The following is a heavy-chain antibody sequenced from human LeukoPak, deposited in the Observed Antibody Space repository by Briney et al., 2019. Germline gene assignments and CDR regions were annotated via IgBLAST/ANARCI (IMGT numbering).Heavy chain of an antibody. CDR2: INPNSGGT. CDR3: VTVIYNGWYYFDS. J-gene: IGHJ4*02. V-gene: IGHV1-2*04. Sequence: ASVKVSCKASGYTFTGYYIHWVRQAPGQGLEWMGWINPNSGGTNYAQKFQGWVTMTRDTSISTAYMELSRLRSDDTAVYYCVTVIYNGWYYFDSWGQGTLVTVSS. D-gene: IGHD6-19*01. CDR1: GYTFTGYY.